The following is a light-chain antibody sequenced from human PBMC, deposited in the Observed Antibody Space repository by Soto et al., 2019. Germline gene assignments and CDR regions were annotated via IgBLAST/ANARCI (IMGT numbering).Light chain of an antibody. CDR3: QQLYTLPFT. V-gene: IGKV1-9*01. CDR2: EAS. J-gene: IGKJ5*01. CDR1: QDISNY. Sequence: DIQMTQSPSSLSASVGDRVTITCQASQDISNYLNWYQQKPGKAPKLLIYEASTLQSGVPSRFSGSGSGTEFTLTISGLLPEDFAAYHCQQLYTLPFTFGQGTRL.